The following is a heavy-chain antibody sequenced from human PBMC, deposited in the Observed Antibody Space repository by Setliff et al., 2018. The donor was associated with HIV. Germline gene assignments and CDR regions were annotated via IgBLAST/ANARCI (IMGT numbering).Heavy chain of an antibody. D-gene: IGHD2-2*01. Sequence: PSETLSLTCTVSGGSLNGYSWSWIRQAAGEGLEWVGRFHATGVTNYSPSLKSRVSMSIDKSKSQFSLKLTSMTAADTAVYYCARGPAEWQIVVVPAAHRYFDLWGRGTLVTVSS. J-gene: IGHJ2*01. CDR3: ARGPAEWQIVVVPAAHRYFDL. CDR2: FHATGVT. V-gene: IGHV4-4*07. CDR1: GGSLNGYS.